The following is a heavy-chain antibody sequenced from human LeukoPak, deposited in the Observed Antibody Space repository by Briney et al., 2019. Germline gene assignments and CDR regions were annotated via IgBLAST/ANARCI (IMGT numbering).Heavy chain of an antibody. CDR3: ARDHNRIAAAGTPFDY. CDR2: ISAYNGNT. Sequence: ASVKVSCKASGYTFTSYGISWVRQAPGQGLEWMGWISAYNGNTNYAQRLQGRVTMTTYTSTSTDYMKLRSLRSDDTAVYYCARDHNRIAAAGTPFDYWGQGTLVTVAS. J-gene: IGHJ4*02. D-gene: IGHD6-13*01. CDR1: GYTFTSYG. V-gene: IGHV1-18*01.